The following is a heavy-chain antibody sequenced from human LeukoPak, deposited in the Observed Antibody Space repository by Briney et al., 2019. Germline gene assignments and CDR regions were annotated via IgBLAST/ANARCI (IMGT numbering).Heavy chain of an antibody. CDR3: ASDRYCTNGVCSPHNWFDP. Sequence: ASVKVSCKASGYTFTSYATNWVRQAPGQGLEWMGWINTNTGNPTYAQGFTGRFVFSLDTSVSTTYLQISSLKTEDTAVYYCASDRYCTNGVCSPHNWFDPWGQGTLVTVSS. J-gene: IGHJ5*02. CDR2: INTNTGNP. V-gene: IGHV7-4-1*02. D-gene: IGHD2-8*01. CDR1: GYTFTSYA.